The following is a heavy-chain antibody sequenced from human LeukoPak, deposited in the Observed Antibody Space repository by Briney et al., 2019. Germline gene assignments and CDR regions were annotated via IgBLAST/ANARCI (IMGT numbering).Heavy chain of an antibody. V-gene: IGHV3-23*01. CDR3: AKVQLLWFGELFVPHFDD. CDR1: GFTFSIYA. J-gene: IGHJ4*02. CDR2: ISDSGDST. D-gene: IGHD3-10*01. Sequence: GGSLRLSCAASGFTFSIYAMTWVRQAPGKGLELASGISDSGDSTYYADFVKGRFSISRDNSKNTLYLQLSTQRADTTVVYYSAKVQLLWFGELFVPHFDDWGQGTLVTVSS.